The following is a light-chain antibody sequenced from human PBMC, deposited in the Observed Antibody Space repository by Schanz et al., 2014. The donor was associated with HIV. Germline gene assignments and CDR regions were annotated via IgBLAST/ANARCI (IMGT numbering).Light chain of an antibody. Sequence: EIVMTQSPATLSVSPGERATLSCRASQSVSSNLAWYQQKPGQAPRLLIYGASTRATGIPARFSGSGSGTEFTLTISSLQSDDFATYYCQSYADSFGPGTKVD. CDR1: QSVSSN. CDR3: QSYADS. J-gene: IGKJ3*01. V-gene: IGKV3-15*01. CDR2: GAS.